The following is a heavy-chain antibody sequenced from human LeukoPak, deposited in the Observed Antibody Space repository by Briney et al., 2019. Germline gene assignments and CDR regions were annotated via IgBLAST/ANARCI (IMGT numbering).Heavy chain of an antibody. J-gene: IGHJ4*02. CDR3: TRAKGGYVFDY. CDR1: GFTFSSYE. V-gene: IGHV3-48*03. Sequence: GGSLRLSCAASGFTFSSYEMNWVRQATGKGLQWVSDISSSGTTIYYADSVKGRFTISRDNAKNSLYLQMNSLRAEDTAVYYCTRAKGGYVFDYWGQGTLVTVSS. CDR2: ISSSGTTI. D-gene: IGHD3-16*01.